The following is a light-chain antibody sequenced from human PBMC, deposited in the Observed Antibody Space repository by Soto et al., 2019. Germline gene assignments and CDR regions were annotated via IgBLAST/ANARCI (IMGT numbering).Light chain of an antibody. CDR1: HSVIDS. J-gene: IGKJ5*01. CDR2: GSS. Sequence: EIVMTLSPGTLSVSPVEIAILYFISIHSVIDSLAFYQQTPGQAPRLLIYGSSTTATAIPASFSGSGSGTEFTLTIRSLQPEDFGVYYCQQYKNWPPINCGQGTRPEI. V-gene: IGKV3D-15*01. CDR3: QQYKNWPPIN.